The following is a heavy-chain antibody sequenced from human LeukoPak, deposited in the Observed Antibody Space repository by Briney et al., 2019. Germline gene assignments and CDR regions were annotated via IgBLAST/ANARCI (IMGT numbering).Heavy chain of an antibody. CDR3: TKPSRPADSSTYYFAFDY. D-gene: IGHD3-10*01. Sequence: GGSLRLSCAASGFTFSSHAMSWVRQAPGQGVEWVATLSGSGSLTYFADSVKGRFTISRDNSRNTVSLQMNSLRAEDTAMYYCTKPSRPADSSTYYFAFDYWGQGTLVTVSS. V-gene: IGHV3-23*01. CDR1: GFTFSSHA. J-gene: IGHJ4*02. CDR2: LSGSGSLT.